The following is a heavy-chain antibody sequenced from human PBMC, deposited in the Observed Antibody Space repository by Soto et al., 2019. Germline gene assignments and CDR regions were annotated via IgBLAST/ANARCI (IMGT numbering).Heavy chain of an antibody. CDR3: ARDVRGMVRGVIGYFDY. CDR2: ISSSSSYI. CDR1: GFTFSSYS. D-gene: IGHD3-10*01. V-gene: IGHV3-21*01. Sequence: EVQLVESGGGLVKPGGSLRLSCAASGFTFSSYSMNWVRQAPGKGLEWVSSISSSSSYIYYADSVKGRFTISRDNAKNSLYLQMNSLRAEDTAVYYCARDVRGMVRGVIGYFDYWGQGTLVTVSS. J-gene: IGHJ4*02.